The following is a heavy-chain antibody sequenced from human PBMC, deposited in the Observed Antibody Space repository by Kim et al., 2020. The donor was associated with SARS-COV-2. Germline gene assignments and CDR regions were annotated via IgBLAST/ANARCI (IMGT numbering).Heavy chain of an antibody. CDR3: ANLGYYYDSSGYYSSPLDV. J-gene: IGHJ6*02. CDR1: GFTFSSYA. CDR2: ISGSGGST. Sequence: GGSLRLSCAASGFTFSSYAMSWVRQAPGKGLEWVSAISGSGGSTYYADSVKGRFTISRDNSKNTLYLQMNSLRAEDTAVYYCANLGYYYDSSGYYSSPLDVWGQGTTVTVSS. V-gene: IGHV3-23*01. D-gene: IGHD3-22*01.